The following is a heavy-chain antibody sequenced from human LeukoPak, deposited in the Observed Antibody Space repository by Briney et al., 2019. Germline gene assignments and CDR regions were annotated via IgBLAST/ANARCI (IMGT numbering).Heavy chain of an antibody. Sequence: PGGPLRLSCAASGFTFSSYWMHWVRQAPGKGLVWVSRINSDGSRTSYADSVKGRSTISRDNAKNSLYLQMNSLRAEDTAVYYCAELGITMIGGVWGKGTTVTISS. CDR2: INSDGSRT. J-gene: IGHJ6*04. V-gene: IGHV3-74*01. D-gene: IGHD3-10*02. CDR3: AELGITMIGGV. CDR1: GFTFSSYW.